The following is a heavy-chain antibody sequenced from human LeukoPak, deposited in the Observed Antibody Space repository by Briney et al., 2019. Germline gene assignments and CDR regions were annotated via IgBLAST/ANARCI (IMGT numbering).Heavy chain of an antibody. J-gene: IGHJ4*02. Sequence: ASVKVSCKASGYTFTSYGFSWVRQAPGQGLEWMGWISAYNGNTNYAQKLQGRVTMTTDTSTSTAYMELRSLRSDDTAVYYCAFSPYSDYGGNSVDYWGQGTLVTVSS. CDR2: ISAYNGNT. CDR3: AFSPYSDYGGNSVDY. D-gene: IGHD4-23*01. V-gene: IGHV1-18*01. CDR1: GYTFTSYG.